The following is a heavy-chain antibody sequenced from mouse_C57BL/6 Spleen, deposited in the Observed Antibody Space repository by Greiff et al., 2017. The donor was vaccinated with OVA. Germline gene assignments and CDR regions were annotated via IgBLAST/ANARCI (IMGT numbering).Heavy chain of an antibody. CDR1: GYTFTSYW. J-gene: IGHJ3*01. V-gene: IGHV1-61*01. CDR2: IYPSDSET. Sequence: VHLQQPGAELVRPGSSVKLSCKASGYTFTSYWMDWVKQRPGQGLEWIGNIYPSDSETNYNQKFKDKATLTVDKSSSTAYMQLSSLTSEDSAVYYCARGDCYPWFAYWGQGTLVTVSA. D-gene: IGHD2-3*01. CDR3: ARGDCYPWFAY.